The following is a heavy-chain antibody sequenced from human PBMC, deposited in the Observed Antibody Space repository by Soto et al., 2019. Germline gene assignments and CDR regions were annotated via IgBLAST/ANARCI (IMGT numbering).Heavy chain of an antibody. J-gene: IGHJ4*02. V-gene: IGHV3-23*01. CDR1: GFTFNIYD. D-gene: IGHD3-22*01. Sequence: EVKLLESGGDLIQPGGSLRLSCAASGFTFNIYDMAWVRQAPGKGLEWVSAISRYGDFTYYADSVEGRFTISRDNSKNTLYLQMNSLRAEDTALYYCAKDRYLDHDSRGYLFDNWGQGTLVTVSS. CDR2: ISRYGDFT. CDR3: AKDRYLDHDSRGYLFDN.